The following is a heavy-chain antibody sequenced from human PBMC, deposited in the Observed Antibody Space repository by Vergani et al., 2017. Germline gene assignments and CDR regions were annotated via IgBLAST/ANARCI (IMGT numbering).Heavy chain of an antibody. CDR3: VCGIGTSGSYPLLDY. Sequence: QLQLQESGPGLVKPSETLSLTCAVYGGSFSGYYWSWIRQPPGKGLEWIGESNHSGSTNYNPSFKSRVTISVDTSKNQFSLKLSSVTAADTAVYYCVCGIGTSGSYPLLDYWGQGTLVTVSS. V-gene: IGHV4-34*01. J-gene: IGHJ4*02. CDR1: GGSFSGYY. D-gene: IGHD1-26*01. CDR2: SNHSGST.